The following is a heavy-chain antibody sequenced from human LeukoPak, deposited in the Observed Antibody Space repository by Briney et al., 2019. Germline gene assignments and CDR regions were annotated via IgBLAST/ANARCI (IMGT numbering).Heavy chain of an antibody. V-gene: IGHV4-59*03. CDR2: IYNSGFT. CDR1: VGSISSYY. J-gene: IGHJ4*02. CDR3: SRGKDYFDY. Sequence: SETQSLTCTVSVGSISSYYWSWIRQPPGKGLQWIGYIYNSGFTNYNPSLKSRVTISIDMSKNQFSLKLSSVTAADTAMYYCSRGKDYFDYWGQGTLVTVSS. D-gene: IGHD3-10*01.